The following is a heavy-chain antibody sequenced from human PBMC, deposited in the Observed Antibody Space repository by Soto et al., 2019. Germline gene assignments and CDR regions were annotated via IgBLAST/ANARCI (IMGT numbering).Heavy chain of an antibody. V-gene: IGHV3-33*01. Sequence: GGSLRLSCAASGFTFSSYGMHWVRQAPGKGLEWVAVIWYDGSNKYYVDSVKGRFTISRDNCMNLVFLEMSSLRAEDTATYYCARQHYGDYFDYWGQGVGVTVSS. CDR3: ARQHYGDYFDY. CDR1: GFTFSSYG. D-gene: IGHD3-10*01. CDR2: IWYDGSNK. J-gene: IGHJ4*02.